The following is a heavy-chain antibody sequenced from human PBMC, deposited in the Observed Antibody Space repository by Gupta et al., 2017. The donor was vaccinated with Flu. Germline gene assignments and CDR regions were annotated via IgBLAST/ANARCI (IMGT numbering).Heavy chain of an antibody. CDR3: ARHEQLGLPLDY. D-gene: IGHD1-1*01. CDR2: IYPGDSDT. J-gene: IGHJ4*02. V-gene: IGHV5-51*01. CDR1: GYNFATYW. Sequence: EVQLVQSGAEVKKSGESLKISCKTSGYNFATYWIGWVRQMPGKGLEWVGLIYPGDSDTRYRPSIEGQVTISADKSISTAYLQWTSLKASDSAMYYCARHEQLGLPLDYWGQGTQVTVSS.